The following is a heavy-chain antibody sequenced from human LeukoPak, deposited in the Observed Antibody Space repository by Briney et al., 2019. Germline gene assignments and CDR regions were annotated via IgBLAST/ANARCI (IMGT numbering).Heavy chain of an antibody. CDR2: IYYNGRT. Sequence: SETLSLTCAVSGGSISSYYWSWIRQSPGRGLEYIGHIYYNGRTDYNPSLKSRVTISVDTSRNQFSLKLNSVTAADTAVYFCARWYCSRGTCYYLDYWAQGTLVTVSS. V-gene: IGHV4-59*01. CDR3: ARWYCSRGTCYYLDY. D-gene: IGHD2-2*01. J-gene: IGHJ4*02. CDR1: GGSISSYY.